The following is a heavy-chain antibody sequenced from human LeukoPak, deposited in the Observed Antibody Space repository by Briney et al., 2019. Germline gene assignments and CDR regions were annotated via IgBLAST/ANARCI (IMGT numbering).Heavy chain of an antibody. J-gene: IGHJ4*02. D-gene: IGHD6-19*01. CDR3: ARVVKYRSGPLTDLLPYYFDY. Sequence: ASVKVSCKASGYTFTSYAMHWVRQAPGQRLEWMGWINAGNGNTKYSQEFQGRVTITRDTYASTAYMELSSLRSEDMAVYYCARVVKYRSGPLTDLLPYYFDYWGQGTLVTVSS. CDR1: GYTFTSYA. V-gene: IGHV1-3*03. CDR2: INAGNGNT.